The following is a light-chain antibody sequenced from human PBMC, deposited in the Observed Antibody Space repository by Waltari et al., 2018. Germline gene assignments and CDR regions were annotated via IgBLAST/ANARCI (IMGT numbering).Light chain of an antibody. V-gene: IGLV3-21*02. J-gene: IGLJ7*01. CDR3: QVWDSSSDHHV. CDR2: DDS. CDR1: NIGSKS. Sequence: SYVLTQPPSVSVAPGQTARITCGGNNIGSKSVHWYQQKPGQAPVLVVYDDSDRPSGFPGRFAGSNSGNTATLTISRVEAGDEADYYCQVWDSSSDHHVFGGGTQLTVL.